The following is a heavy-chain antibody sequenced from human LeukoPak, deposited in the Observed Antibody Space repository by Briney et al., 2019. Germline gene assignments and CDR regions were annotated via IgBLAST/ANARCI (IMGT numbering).Heavy chain of an antibody. V-gene: IGHV3-23*01. CDR3: AKDRPEYYDFWSSYYNREYYGMDV. CDR1: GFTFSSYA. D-gene: IGHD3-3*01. CDR2: ISGSGGST. Sequence: GGSLRLSCAASGFTFSSYAMSWVRQAPGKGLEWVSAISGSGGSTYYADSVKGRFTISRDNSKNTLYLQMNSLRAEDTAVYYCAKDRPEYYDFWSSYYNREYYGMDVWGQGTTVTVSS. J-gene: IGHJ6*02.